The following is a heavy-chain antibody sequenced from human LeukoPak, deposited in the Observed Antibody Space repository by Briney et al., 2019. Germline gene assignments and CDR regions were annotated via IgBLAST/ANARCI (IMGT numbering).Heavy chain of an antibody. CDR1: GGTFSSYA. Sequence: ASVKVSCKASGGTFSSYAISWVRQAPGQGLEWMGGIIPIFGTANYAQKFQGRVTIIADESTSTAYMELSSLRSEDTAVYYCARDPPQNIVGATRGGDYWGQGTLVTVSS. J-gene: IGHJ4*02. V-gene: IGHV1-69*13. D-gene: IGHD1-26*01. CDR2: IIPIFGTA. CDR3: ARDPPQNIVGATRGGDY.